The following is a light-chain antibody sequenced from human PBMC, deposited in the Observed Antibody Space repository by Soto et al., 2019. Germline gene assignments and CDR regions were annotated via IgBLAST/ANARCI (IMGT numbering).Light chain of an antibody. CDR1: QSLSSS. CDR3: QQRADWYT. CDR2: DAS. V-gene: IGKV3-11*01. Sequence: EIVLTQSPATLSLSPGERATLSCRASQSLSSSLAWYQQKPGQAPRLLIYDASNRATGIPARFSGSGSGTDFTLTITSLEPEDFAVYYCQQRADWYTFGQGTKLEIK. J-gene: IGKJ2*01.